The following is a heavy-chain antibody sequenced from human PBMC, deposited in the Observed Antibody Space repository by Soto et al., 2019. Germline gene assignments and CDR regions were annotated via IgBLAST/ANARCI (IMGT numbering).Heavy chain of an antibody. D-gene: IGHD1-1*01. CDR3: ARRRAWNAAFDF. CDR1: GYNFATYW. CDR2: IYPADSDT. V-gene: IGHV5-51*01. Sequence: GESLKISCKASGYNFATYWIGWVRQMPGKGLELMGVIYPADSDTRYRPPFQGQVTLSADKTLTTAYLQWNSLKASDPANYSCARRRAWNAAFDFWGQGTLVPVSS. J-gene: IGHJ4*02.